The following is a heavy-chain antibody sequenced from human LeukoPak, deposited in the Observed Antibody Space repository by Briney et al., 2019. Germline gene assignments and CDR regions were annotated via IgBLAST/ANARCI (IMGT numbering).Heavy chain of an antibody. CDR1: GLTFSSYS. CDR3: ARDRDGYNG. V-gene: IGHV3-21*01. CDR2: ISSSSNYI. Sequence: AGGSLRLSCAASGLTFSSYSMSWVRQAPGKGVEWVSSISSSSNYIYHADSVKGRFTISRDNAKNSLYLQMNSLRAEDTAVYYCARDRDGYNGWGQGTLVTVSS. J-gene: IGHJ4*02. D-gene: IGHD5-24*01.